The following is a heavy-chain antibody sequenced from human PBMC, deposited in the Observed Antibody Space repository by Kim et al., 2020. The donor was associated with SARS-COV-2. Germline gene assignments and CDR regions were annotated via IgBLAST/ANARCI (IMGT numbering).Heavy chain of an antibody. Sequence: ASVKVSCKASGYTFTSYAMHWVRQAPGQRLEWMGWINAGNGNTKYSQKFQGRVTITRDTSASTAYMELSSLRSEDTAVYYCATAKPYNYDFWSGYHDWGQGTLVTVSS. CDR2: INAGNGNT. D-gene: IGHD3-3*01. J-gene: IGHJ4*02. V-gene: IGHV1-3*01. CDR1: GYTFTSYA. CDR3: ATAKPYNYDFWSGYHD.